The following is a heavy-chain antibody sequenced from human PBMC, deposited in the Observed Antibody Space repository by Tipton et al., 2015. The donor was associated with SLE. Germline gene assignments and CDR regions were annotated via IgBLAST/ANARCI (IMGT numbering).Heavy chain of an antibody. V-gene: IGHV4-31*03. D-gene: IGHD2-15*01. Sequence: TLSLTCTVSGGSISSGGYYWSWIRQHPGKGLEWIGYIYYSGSTYYNPSLKSRVTISVDTSKNQFSLKLNSVTAADTAVYYCARRGYCSGGHCFSTRYFYDIDVWGQGTTVTVSS. J-gene: IGHJ6*02. CDR2: IYYSGST. CDR1: GGSISSGGYY. CDR3: ARRGYCSGGHCFSTRYFYDIDV.